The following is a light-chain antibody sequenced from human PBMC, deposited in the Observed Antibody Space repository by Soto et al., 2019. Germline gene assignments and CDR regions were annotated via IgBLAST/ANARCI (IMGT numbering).Light chain of an antibody. V-gene: IGKV1-5*03. Sequence: DIHMTQSPSTLSASVGDRVAITCRASQSISTWLAWYQQKPGKAPKLLIYKASSLESGVPSRFSVSGSGTEFTLTISSLQPDDFATYYCQQYNSYSRTFGQGTKVEIK. CDR3: QQYNSYSRT. J-gene: IGKJ1*01. CDR2: KAS. CDR1: QSISTW.